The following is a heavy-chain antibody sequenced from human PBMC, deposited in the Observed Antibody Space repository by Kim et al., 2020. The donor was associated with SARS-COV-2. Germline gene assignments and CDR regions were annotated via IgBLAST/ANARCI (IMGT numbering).Heavy chain of an antibody. Sequence: GGSLRLSCAASGFTFSSYAMHWVRQAPGKGLEWVAVISYDGSNKYYADSVKGRFTISRDNSKNTLYLQMNSLRAEDTAVYYCARSSATLGDPGGYSYGHGDYGGQGTLVTVSS. V-gene: IGHV3-30*04. CDR3: ARSSATLGDPGGYSYGHGDY. J-gene: IGHJ4*02. CDR1: GFTFSSYA. CDR2: ISYDGSNK. D-gene: IGHD5-18*01.